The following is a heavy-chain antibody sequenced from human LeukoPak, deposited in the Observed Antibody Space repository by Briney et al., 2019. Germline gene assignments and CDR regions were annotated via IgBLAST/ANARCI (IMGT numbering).Heavy chain of an antibody. Sequence: GGSLRLSCTASGFTFGDYAMSWVRQAPGKGLEWVGFIRSKAYGGTTEYAASVKGRFTISRDDSKSIAYLQMNSLKTEDTAVYYCTTHYYYDSSGYYNYWGQGTLVTVSS. CDR3: TTHYYYDSSGYYNY. CDR2: IRSKAYGGTT. J-gene: IGHJ4*02. V-gene: IGHV3-49*04. D-gene: IGHD3-22*01. CDR1: GFTFGDYA.